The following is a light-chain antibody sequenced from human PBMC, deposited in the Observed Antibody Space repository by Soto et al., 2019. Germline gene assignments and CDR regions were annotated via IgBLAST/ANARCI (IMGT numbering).Light chain of an antibody. J-gene: IGLJ3*02. CDR2: LEGSGSY. CDR3: ETWDFNTRV. CDR1: SGHSSYI. Sequence: QSVLTQSSSASASLGSSVKLTCTLSSGHSSYIIAWHQQQPGKAPRYLMKLEGSGSYNKGSGVPDRFSGSSSGADRYLTISNLLFEDEADYYCETWDFNTRVFGGATHLTVL. V-gene: IGLV4-60*02.